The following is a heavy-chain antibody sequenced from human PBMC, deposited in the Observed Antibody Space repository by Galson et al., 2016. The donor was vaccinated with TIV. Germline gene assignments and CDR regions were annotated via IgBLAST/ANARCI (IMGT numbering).Heavy chain of an antibody. V-gene: IGHV1-69*13. D-gene: IGHD5-18*01. CDR1: GGTFSSYV. Sequence: SVKASCKASGGTFSSYVFNWVRLAPGQGLEWMGGIIPLFGIANYAQKFQDRVTITADDSTSTAYMELNSLRSGDTAVYYCASDRNTALDTYHYYYGMDVWGQGTTVTVSS. CDR3: ASDRNTALDTYHYYYGMDV. CDR2: IIPLFGIA. J-gene: IGHJ6*02.